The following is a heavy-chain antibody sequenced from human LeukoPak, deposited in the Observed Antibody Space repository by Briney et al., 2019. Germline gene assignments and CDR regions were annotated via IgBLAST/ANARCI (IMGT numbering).Heavy chain of an antibody. V-gene: IGHV3-21*01. CDR3: ARPADSSSFTPPDY. Sequence: GGSLRLSCAASGFTFSSYSMIWVHQAPGKGLEWVSSISSSSSYIYYADSVKGRFTISRDNAKNSLYLQMNSLRAEDTAVYYCARPADSSSFTPPDYWGQGTLVTVSS. D-gene: IGHD6-13*01. CDR2: ISSSSSYI. CDR1: GFTFSSYS. J-gene: IGHJ4*02.